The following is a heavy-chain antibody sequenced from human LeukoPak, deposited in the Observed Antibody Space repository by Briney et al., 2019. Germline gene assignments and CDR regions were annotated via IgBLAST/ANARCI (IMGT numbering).Heavy chain of an antibody. V-gene: IGHV3-30*04. CDR2: ISYDGSNK. J-gene: IGHJ4*02. Sequence: GGSLRLSCAASGFTFSSYAMHWVRQAPGKGLEWVAVISYDGSNKYYADSVKGRFTISRDNSKNTLYPQMNSLRAEDTAVYYCARSKYYFDYWGPGNPGHRLL. CDR1: GFTFSSYA. CDR3: ARSKYYFDY.